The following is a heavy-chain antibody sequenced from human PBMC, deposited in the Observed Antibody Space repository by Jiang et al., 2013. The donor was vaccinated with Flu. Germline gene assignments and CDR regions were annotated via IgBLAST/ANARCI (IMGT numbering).Heavy chain of an antibody. CDR1: GGSISSVGYY. D-gene: IGHD7-27*01. V-gene: IGHV4-31*01. CDR2: IYYSGST. CDR3: ARASPGAGRYFDY. Sequence: PGLVKPSQTLSLTCTVSGGSISSVGYYWSWIRQHPGKGLEWIGYIYYSGSTYYNPSLKSLVTISVDTSKNQFSLKLRSVTAADTAVYYCARASPGAGRYFDYWGQGTLVTVSS. J-gene: IGHJ4*02.